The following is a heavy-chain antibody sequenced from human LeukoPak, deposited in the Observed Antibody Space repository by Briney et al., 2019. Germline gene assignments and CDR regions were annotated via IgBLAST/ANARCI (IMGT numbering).Heavy chain of an antibody. V-gene: IGHV4-38-2*01. CDR1: GYSISSGFY. J-gene: IGHJ4*02. CDR2: IYRSGNT. D-gene: IGHD5-24*01. CDR3: ARRWLQYYFDY. Sequence: PSETLSLTCAVSGYSISSGFYWGWIRQPPGKGLEWIGGIYRSGNTYCNPSLKSRVTMSVDTSKNQFSLNLTSVAAADTAVYYCARRWLQYYFDYWGQGTLVTVSS.